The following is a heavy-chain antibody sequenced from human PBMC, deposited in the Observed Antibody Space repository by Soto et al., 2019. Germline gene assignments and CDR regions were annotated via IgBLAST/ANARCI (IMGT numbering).Heavy chain of an antibody. CDR2: ISAYNGYT. Sequence: SVKVSCKASGYTFTSYGISWVRQAPRQGLEWMGWISAYNGYTNYAQKLQGRVTLTTDTSTSTAYMKLRSLRSDDTAVYYCARDASGPTYYDILTGRTYYYGMDVWGQGTTVTFSS. D-gene: IGHD3-9*01. J-gene: IGHJ6*02. CDR3: ARDASGPTYYDILTGRTYYYGMDV. V-gene: IGHV1-18*01. CDR1: GYTFTSYG.